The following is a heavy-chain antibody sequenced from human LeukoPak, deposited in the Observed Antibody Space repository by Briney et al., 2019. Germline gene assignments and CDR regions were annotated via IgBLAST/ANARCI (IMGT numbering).Heavy chain of an antibody. V-gene: IGHV3-23*01. CDR2: ISGSGGST. Sequence: GGSLRLSCVASGFTFSSYAMSWVRQAPGKGLKCVSAISGSGGSTYYADSVKGRFTISRDNSKNTLYLQMNSLRAEDTAVYYCAKDRTVLSYWSWEDFDIWGQGTMVTVSS. D-gene: IGHD1-26*01. J-gene: IGHJ3*02. CDR1: GFTFSSYA. CDR3: AKDRTVLSYWSWEDFDI.